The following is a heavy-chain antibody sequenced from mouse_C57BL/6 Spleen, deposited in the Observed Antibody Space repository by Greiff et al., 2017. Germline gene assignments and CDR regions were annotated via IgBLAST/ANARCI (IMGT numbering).Heavy chain of an antibody. V-gene: IGHV1-50*01. Sequence: QVQLKQPGAELVKPGASVKLSCKASGYTFTSYWMQWVKQRPGQGLEWIGEIDPSDSYTNYNQKFKGKATLTVDTSSSTSYMQLISLTSEDSAVYYCARNDCYSWYFDVWGTGTTVTVSS. CDR3: ARNDCYSWYFDV. J-gene: IGHJ1*03. CDR2: IDPSDSYT. D-gene: IGHD2-3*01. CDR1: GYTFTSYW.